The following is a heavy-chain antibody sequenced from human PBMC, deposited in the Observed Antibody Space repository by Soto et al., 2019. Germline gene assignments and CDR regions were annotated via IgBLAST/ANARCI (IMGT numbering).Heavy chain of an antibody. D-gene: IGHD3-10*01. J-gene: IGHJ5*02. CDR3: ARDRHYASGGVNWFDP. CDR1: GYSFTSYG. V-gene: IGHV1-18*01. CDR2: ISVYNSDT. Sequence: QVQLVQSGTEVKKPGASVKVSCKASGYSFTSYGISWVRQAPRQGLEWMGWISVYNSDTKYAQKLQGRVTMTRDTSTSTAYMELRSLRSDDTAVYYCARDRHYASGGVNWFDPWGQGTLVTVSS.